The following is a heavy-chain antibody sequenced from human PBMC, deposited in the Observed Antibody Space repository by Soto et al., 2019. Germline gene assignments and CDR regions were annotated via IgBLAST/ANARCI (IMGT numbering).Heavy chain of an antibody. CDR1: GFTFSSYS. J-gene: IGHJ4*02. CDR3: ARVTYYYDSSGYYAY. CDR2: ISSSSSYI. V-gene: IGHV3-21*01. D-gene: IGHD3-22*01. Sequence: EVQLVESGGGLVKPGGSLRLSCAASGFTFSSYSMNWVRQAPGKGLEWVSSISSSSSYIYYADSVKGRFTISRDNAKNSLYLQMNSLRAEDTAVYYCARVTYYYDSSGYYAYWGQGNLVTVSS.